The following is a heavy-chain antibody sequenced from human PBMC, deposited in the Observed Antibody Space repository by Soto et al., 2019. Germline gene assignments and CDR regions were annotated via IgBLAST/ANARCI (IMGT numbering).Heavy chain of an antibody. Sequence: QVQLVQSGAEVKKPGASVKVSCKASGYTFTSYGISWVRQSPGQGLERMGWISAYNGNTNYAQKLQGRVTMTTDTRKSTGYMELRSLRSDDTAVYYCARDGRYIATEADYWGQGNLVTVSS. CDR2: ISAYNGNT. J-gene: IGHJ4*02. CDR3: ARDGRYIATEADY. D-gene: IGHD3-9*01. V-gene: IGHV1-18*01. CDR1: GYTFTSYG.